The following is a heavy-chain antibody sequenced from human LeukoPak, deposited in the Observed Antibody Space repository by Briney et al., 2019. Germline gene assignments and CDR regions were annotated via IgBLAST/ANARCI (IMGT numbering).Heavy chain of an antibody. Sequence: PSETLSLTCAVSGASISSGSYSGSWSRQPPGRGREWIDYIYHSGSTYDNPSLSSRVTISVDRSKHQFSLKLSSVTAADTAVYYCARSGYYTVGTFDIWGQGTMVTVSS. V-gene: IGHV4-30-2*01. CDR2: IYHSGST. CDR3: ARSGYYTVGTFDI. CDR1: GASISSGSYS. D-gene: IGHD3/OR15-3a*01. J-gene: IGHJ3*02.